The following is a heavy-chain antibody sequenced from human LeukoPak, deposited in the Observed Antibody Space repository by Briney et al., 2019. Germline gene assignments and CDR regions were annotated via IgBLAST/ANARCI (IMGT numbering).Heavy chain of an antibody. V-gene: IGHV1-69*13. CDR3: ARVIHGGGCGYFDY. Sequence: GASVKVSCKASGGTFSSYAISWVRQAPGQGLEWMGGIIPIFGTANYAQKFRGRVTITADESTSTAYMELSSLRSEDTAVYYCARVIHGGGCGYFDYWGQGTLVTVSS. J-gene: IGHJ4*02. D-gene: IGHD4-23*01. CDR1: GGTFSSYA. CDR2: IIPIFGTA.